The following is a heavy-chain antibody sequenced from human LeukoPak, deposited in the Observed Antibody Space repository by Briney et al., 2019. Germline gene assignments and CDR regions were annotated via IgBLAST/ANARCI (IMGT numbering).Heavy chain of an antibody. CDR3: ARRGPFTRWDFDY. V-gene: IGHV3-21*01. D-gene: IGHD1-26*01. J-gene: IGHJ4*02. CDR1: GFTFSSYS. Sequence: PGGSLRLSCAASGFTFSSYSMNWVRQAPGKGLEWVSSISRSSSYIYYADSVKGRFTISRDNAKNSLYLQMNSLRAEDTAVYYCARRGPFTRWDFDYWGQGTLVTVSS. CDR2: ISRSSSYI.